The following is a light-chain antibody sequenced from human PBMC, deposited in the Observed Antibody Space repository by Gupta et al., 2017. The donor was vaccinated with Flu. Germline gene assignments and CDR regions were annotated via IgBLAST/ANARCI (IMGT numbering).Light chain of an antibody. CDR1: NIGSKS. CDR3: QVWDGGRDDSGL. V-gene: IGLV3-21*02. CDR2: DDS. Sequence: SYVLTQPSSVSVAPGQTARMTCGGTNIGSKSVHWYQQKPGQAPVVVVYDDSDRPSGIPERFSGSHSGNTATLTINRVDAGDEADYYCQVWDGGRDDSGLFGGGTKLTVL. J-gene: IGLJ2*01.